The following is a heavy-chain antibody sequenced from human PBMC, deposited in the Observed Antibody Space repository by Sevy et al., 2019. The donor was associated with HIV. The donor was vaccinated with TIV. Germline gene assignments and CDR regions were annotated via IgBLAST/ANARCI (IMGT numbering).Heavy chain of an antibody. V-gene: IGHV1-18*01. J-gene: IGHJ6*02. CDR1: GYTFTTYG. D-gene: IGHD6-19*01. CDR3: ARDSGPLYSSGWFNYYYYYGMDV. Sequence: ASVKVSCKDSGYTFTTYGISWVRQAPGQGLEWMGWISAYNGNTNYTQKLQGRVTMTTDTSTSTAYMELRSLRSDDTAVYYCARDSGPLYSSGWFNYYYYYGMDVWGQGTTVTVSS. CDR2: ISAYNGNT.